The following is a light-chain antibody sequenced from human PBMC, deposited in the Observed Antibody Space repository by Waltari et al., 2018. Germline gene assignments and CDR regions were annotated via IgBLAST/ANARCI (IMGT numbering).Light chain of an antibody. CDR1: SGDVGGYHV. V-gene: IGLV2-23*01. Sequence: QSALTQPASVSGSPGQSITLSCTGTSGDVGGYHVVSWYQRHPGKVPKLIIYEGSKRPSGISDRFSGSKSGKTASLTIAGLQTEDEAEDYCYSYAGSSTWVFGGGTQLTVV. CDR3: YSYAGSSTWV. CDR2: EGS. J-gene: IGLJ3*02.